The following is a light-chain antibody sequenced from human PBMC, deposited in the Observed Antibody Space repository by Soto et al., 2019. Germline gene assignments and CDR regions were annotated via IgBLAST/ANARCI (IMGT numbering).Light chain of an antibody. CDR1: QSGSTN. J-gene: IGKJ2*01. CDR2: GAS. CDR3: QQYTNWPPYT. V-gene: IGKV3-15*01. Sequence: EIVMTQSPATLSVSPGERATLSCRASQSGSTNLAWYQQKPGQSPRLLIYGASTRPTGIPARFSGSGSETEFTLTISSLQSEDFAVYYCQQYTNWPPYTFGQGTNLEI.